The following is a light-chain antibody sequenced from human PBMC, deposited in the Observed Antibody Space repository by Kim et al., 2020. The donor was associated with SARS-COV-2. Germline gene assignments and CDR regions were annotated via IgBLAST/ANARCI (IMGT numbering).Light chain of an antibody. CDR3: QTWGTGIVA. CDR1: CGHRLTP. Sequence: SVNLTCTLTCGHRLTPIAWHQQHSGKGPRYLIKVNGDGSHNKGDGTPDRFTGSTSGAERYLTISSLQSEDEADYYCQTWGTGIVAFGGGTQLTVL. V-gene: IGLV4-69*01. J-gene: IGLJ2*01. CDR2: VNGDGSH.